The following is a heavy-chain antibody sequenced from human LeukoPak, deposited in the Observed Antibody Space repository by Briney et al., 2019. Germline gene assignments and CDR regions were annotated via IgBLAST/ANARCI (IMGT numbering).Heavy chain of an antibody. D-gene: IGHD1-26*01. CDR1: GFTFKNYA. V-gene: IGHV3-23*01. Sequence: GGSLRLSCAASGFTFKNYAMTWVRQAPGKGLEWVSAISVGTTKTHYADSVKGRFIISRDDSKNTLSLQMNSLRAEDTAVYYCAREVGAINYWGQGTLVTVSS. CDR2: ISVGTTKT. CDR3: AREVGAINY. J-gene: IGHJ4*02.